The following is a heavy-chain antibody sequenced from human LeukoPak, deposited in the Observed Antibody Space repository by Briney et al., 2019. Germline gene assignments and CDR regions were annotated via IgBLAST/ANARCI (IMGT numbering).Heavy chain of an antibody. J-gene: IGHJ4*02. D-gene: IGHD6-6*01. Sequence: PGRSLRLSCAASGFTFSSYGMHWVRQAPGKGLEWVAVIWYDGSNKYYADSVKGRFTISRDNSKNTLYLQMNSLRAEDTAVYYCAKDRQIAARSAFDYWGQGTLVTVSP. CDR2: IWYDGSNK. V-gene: IGHV3-33*06. CDR3: AKDRQIAARSAFDY. CDR1: GFTFSSYG.